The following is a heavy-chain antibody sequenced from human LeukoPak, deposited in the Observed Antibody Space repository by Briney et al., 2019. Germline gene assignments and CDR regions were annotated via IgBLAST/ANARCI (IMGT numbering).Heavy chain of an antibody. CDR2: IYTSGST. J-gene: IGHJ4*02. V-gene: IGHV4-4*09. CDR3: ARHPSPWAYSSSEYYFDY. CDR1: GGSISSYY. Sequence: SETLSLTCTVSGGSISSYYWSWIRQPPGKGLEWIGYIYTSGSTNYNPSLKSQVTISVDTSKNQFSLKLSSVTAADTAVYYCARHPSPWAYSSSEYYFDYWGQGTLVTVSS. D-gene: IGHD6-6*01.